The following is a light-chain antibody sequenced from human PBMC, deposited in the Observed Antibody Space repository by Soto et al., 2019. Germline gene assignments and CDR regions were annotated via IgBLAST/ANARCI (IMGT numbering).Light chain of an antibody. V-gene: IGKV1-5*01. J-gene: IGKJ2*01. CDR1: QSISTY. CDR3: QQYYMDSYT. CDR2: HAS. Sequence: DIQMTQPSTLSASVGDRVTLHCRASQSISTYLAWYQQKPGKAPKVLIYHASNLESGVPSRVSGGGSGTEFTLTISSLQPDDFATYSCQQYYMDSYTFGQGTKLDIK.